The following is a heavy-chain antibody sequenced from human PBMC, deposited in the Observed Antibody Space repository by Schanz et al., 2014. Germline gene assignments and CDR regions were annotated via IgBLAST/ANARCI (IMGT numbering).Heavy chain of an antibody. CDR1: GFTFSSYG. D-gene: IGHD3-10*01. Sequence: VQLVESGGGLVKPGGSLRLSCAASGFTFSSYGMHWVRQVPGKGLEWVAVVCYDGSKKYYADSVKGRFTTSRDNSKNTLYLQMNSVRAEDSAVYYCTRGSGSRSYGWYYDSWGQGTLVTVSS. CDR2: VCYDGSKK. J-gene: IGHJ4*02. V-gene: IGHV3-33*08. CDR3: TRGSGSRSYGWYYDS.